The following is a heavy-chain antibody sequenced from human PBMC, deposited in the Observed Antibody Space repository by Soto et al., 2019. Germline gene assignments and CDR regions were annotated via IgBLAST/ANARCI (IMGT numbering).Heavy chain of an antibody. CDR1: GFTFSSYG. V-gene: IGHV3-33*01. J-gene: IGHJ4*02. CDR2: IWYDGSNK. Sequence: QVQLVESGGGVVQPGRSLRLSCAASGFTFSSYGMHWVRQAPGKGLEWVAVIWYDGSNKYYADSVKGRFTISRDNSKNTLYLQMNSLRAEDTAVYYCARDPTYLYYFDYWGQGTLVTVSS. CDR3: ARDPTYLYYFDY.